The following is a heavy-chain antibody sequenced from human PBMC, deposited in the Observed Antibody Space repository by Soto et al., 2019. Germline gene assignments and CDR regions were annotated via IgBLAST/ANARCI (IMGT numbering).Heavy chain of an antibody. V-gene: IGHV2-70*12. CDR2: IDWDDDK. D-gene: IGHD3-10*01. Sequence: VSGPTLVNPRQTRTLTCTFSGFSLTTPGMCVSWIRQPPGKALEWLAVIDWDDDKYYSTSLKTRLSISMDTSKNQVVLEMTNVAPVDTATYYCAHIRGAGAYYYYPMDVWGQGTTVTVSS. CDR3: AHIRGAGAYYYYPMDV. CDR1: GFSLTTPGMC. J-gene: IGHJ6*02.